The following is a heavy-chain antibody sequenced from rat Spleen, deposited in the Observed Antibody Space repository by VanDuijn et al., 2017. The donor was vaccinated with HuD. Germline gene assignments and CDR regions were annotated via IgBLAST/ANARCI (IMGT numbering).Heavy chain of an antibody. J-gene: IGHJ2*01. CDR3: TTDSYFDGTYYPGGFDY. CDR2: ISTRGGST. D-gene: IGHD1-12*02. Sequence: EVQLVESGGGLVQPGRSLKLSCAASGFTFSSYGMAWVRQAPTKGLEWVATISTRGGSTYYRDSVKGRFTISRDNAKSALYLQMDSLRSEDTATYYCTTDSYFDGTYYPGGFDYWGQGVMVTVSS. CDR1: GFTFSSYG. V-gene: IGHV5-27*01.